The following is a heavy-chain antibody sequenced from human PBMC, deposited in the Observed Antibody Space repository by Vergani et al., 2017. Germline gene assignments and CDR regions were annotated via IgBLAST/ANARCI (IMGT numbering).Heavy chain of an antibody. CDR2: FDPEDGET. CDR1: GYTLTELS. J-gene: IGHJ5*02. CDR3: ATDNRDMTGESRXFDP. V-gene: IGHV1-24*01. D-gene: IGHD3-10*01. Sequence: QVQLVQSGAEVKKPGASVKVSCKVSGYTLTELSMHWVRQAPGKGLEWMGGFDPEDGETIYAQKFQGRVTMTEDTSTDTAYMELSSLRSEDTAVYYCATDNRDMTGESRXFDPWGQGTLVTVSS.